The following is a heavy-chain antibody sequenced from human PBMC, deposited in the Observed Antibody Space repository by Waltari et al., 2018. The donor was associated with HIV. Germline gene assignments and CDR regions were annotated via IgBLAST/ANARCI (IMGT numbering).Heavy chain of an antibody. CDR2: MSNYNGNT. V-gene: IGHV1-18*01. CDR3: AREGTFDI. CDR1: GYMFTNFG. Sequence: QGHLVQSGAEMRKPGASVKVSCEASGYMFTNFGISWVRQAPGQGLEWMGRMSNYNGNTNYAQKCRGRVTMTTDPSVSTAYMELRTLKSDDTATYYCAREGTFDIWGQGTMVTVSS. J-gene: IGHJ3*02.